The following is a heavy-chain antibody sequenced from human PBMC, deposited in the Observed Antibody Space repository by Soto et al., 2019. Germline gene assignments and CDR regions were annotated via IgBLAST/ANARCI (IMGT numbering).Heavy chain of an antibody. CDR3: ARVVVVPAARGPGYYYYMDV. J-gene: IGHJ6*03. V-gene: IGHV4-59*12. CDR2: IYYSGST. CDR1: GGSISSYY. Sequence: PSETLYLTCTVSGGSISSYYWSWIRQPPGKGLEWIGYIYYSGSTNYNPSLKSRVTISVDTSKNQFSLKLSSVTAADTAVYYCARVVVVPAARGPGYYYYMDVWGKGTTVTVSS. D-gene: IGHD2-2*01.